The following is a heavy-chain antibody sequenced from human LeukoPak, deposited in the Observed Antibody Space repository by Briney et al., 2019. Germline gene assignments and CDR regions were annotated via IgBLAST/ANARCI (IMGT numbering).Heavy chain of an antibody. CDR1: GFTFSSCG. D-gene: IGHD6-19*01. J-gene: IGHJ4*02. CDR2: ISGSGGST. V-gene: IGHV3-23*01. Sequence: GGSLRLSCAASGFTFSSCGMSWVRQAPGKGLEWVSAISGSGGSTYYADSVKGRFTISRDNSKNTLYLQMNSLRAEDTAVYYCAKASSGWYPNDFDYWGQGTLVTVSS. CDR3: AKASSGWYPNDFDY.